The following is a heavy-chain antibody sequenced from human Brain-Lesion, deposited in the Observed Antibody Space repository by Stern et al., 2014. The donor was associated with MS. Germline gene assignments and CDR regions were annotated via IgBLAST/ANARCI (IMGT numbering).Heavy chain of an antibody. J-gene: IGHJ5*02. V-gene: IGHV2-26*01. CDR3: ARTSYYSDSGTWVGWFDP. CDR1: GFSLNNPTMG. Sequence: ESGPVLVKPTETLTLTCTVSGFSLNNPTMGVSWIRQPPGKALKWLAHIFSNDEKSYSTSLKSRLTISKEISKSQVVLTMSNMDPVDTATYSCARTSYYSDSGTWVGWFDPWGQGTLVTVSS. D-gene: IGHD3-10*01. CDR2: IFSNDEK.